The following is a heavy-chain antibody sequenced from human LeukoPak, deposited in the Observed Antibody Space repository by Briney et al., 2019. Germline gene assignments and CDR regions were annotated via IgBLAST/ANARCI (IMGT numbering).Heavy chain of an antibody. Sequence: SETLSLTCTVSGGSITSHYWSWIRQPPGKGLECIGYMYYTGSTKYNPSLESRVTISVDTSKNQFSLKLTSVTAADTAVYYCASFSTSWYYFDYWGQGTLVTVSS. CDR3: ASFSTSWYYFDY. D-gene: IGHD6-13*01. CDR1: GGSITSHY. V-gene: IGHV4-59*11. CDR2: MYYTGST. J-gene: IGHJ4*02.